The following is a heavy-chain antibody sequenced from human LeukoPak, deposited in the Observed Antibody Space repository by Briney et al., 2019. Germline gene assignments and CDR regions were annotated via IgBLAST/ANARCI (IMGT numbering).Heavy chain of an antibody. D-gene: IGHD3-10*01. CDR2: IFPGDSNT. Sequence: GESLKISCEASGYTFTAYWIGWVRQMPGEGLEWVGVIFPGDSNTRYMPPFQGQVTISADKSISTAYLQWSSLKASGTAMYYCAREAFGSGEVWGQGTLVTVSS. V-gene: IGHV5-51*01. CDR1: GYTFTAYW. CDR3: AREAFGSGEV. J-gene: IGHJ4*02.